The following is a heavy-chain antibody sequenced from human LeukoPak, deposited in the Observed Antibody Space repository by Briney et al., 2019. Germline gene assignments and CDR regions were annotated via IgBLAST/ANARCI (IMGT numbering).Heavy chain of an antibody. D-gene: IGHD2-8*01. CDR3: ARDSTQYDNGVYFDVHDI. CDR1: GFTLSSYW. Sequence: GGSLRLSCAASGFTLSSYWMTWVRQAPGKGLEWVANIRRDGTQEHYVDSVEGRFTISRDNAKNSLFLQMNSLRAEDTAVYYCARDSTQYDNGVYFDVHDIWGQGTMVTVSS. CDR2: IRRDGTQE. V-gene: IGHV3-7*01. J-gene: IGHJ3*02.